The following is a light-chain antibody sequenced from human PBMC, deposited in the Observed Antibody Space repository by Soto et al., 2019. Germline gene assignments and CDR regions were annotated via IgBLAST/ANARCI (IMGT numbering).Light chain of an antibody. J-gene: IGKJ2*01. V-gene: IGKV3-20*01. CDR1: QSVSSSY. CDR2: GAS. CDR3: QQYGGSPHT. Sequence: EIVLTQSPGTLSLSPGERATLSCRASQSVSSSYLAWYQHKPGQAPRLLIYGASSRATGIPDRFSGSGSGTDFTLTISRLEPKDFAVYYCQQYGGSPHTFGQGTKLEIK.